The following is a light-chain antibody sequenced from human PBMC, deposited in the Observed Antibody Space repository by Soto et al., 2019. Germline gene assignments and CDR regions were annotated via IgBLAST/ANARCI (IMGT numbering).Light chain of an antibody. CDR1: QVISTS. CDR2: AAS. J-gene: IGKJ1*01. Sequence: DIQLTQSPSFLSPSIGESVTITCRASQVISTSLAWYQVKPGKAPKLLIYAASTLESGVPSRFSGSGSGTEFTLTISSLQTDDFATYYCQQYNSFSPWTFGQGTKVDI. V-gene: IGKV1-9*01. CDR3: QQYNSFSPWT.